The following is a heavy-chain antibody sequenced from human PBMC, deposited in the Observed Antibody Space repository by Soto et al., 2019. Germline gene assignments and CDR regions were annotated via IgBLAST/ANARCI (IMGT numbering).Heavy chain of an antibody. J-gene: IGHJ4*02. CDR2: ISGSGQST. V-gene: IGHV3-23*01. D-gene: IGHD4-17*01. CDR3: AKDHGGDYGDPLFYFEY. Sequence: EVQLLESGGGLVQPGGSLRLSSAAYGFTFSSYAMNWLRKAPGKGLEWVSGISGSGQSTFDADTVKGRFTISRDNSKNTLFLQMNSLRAEDTAVYFCAKDHGGDYGDPLFYFEYWGQGTLVTVSS. CDR1: GFTFSSYA.